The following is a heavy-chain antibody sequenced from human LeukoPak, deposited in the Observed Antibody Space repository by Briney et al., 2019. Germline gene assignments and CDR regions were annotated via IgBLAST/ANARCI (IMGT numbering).Heavy chain of an antibody. J-gene: IGHJ6*03. D-gene: IGHD2-15*01. Sequence: GGSLRLSCAASGFTFSSYWMSWVRQAPGKGLEWVANIKQDGSEKYYVDSVKGRFTISRDNAKSSLYLQMNRLRAEDTAVYYCARVLRYCSGGNCYSGGLGYMDVWGKGTTVTISS. CDR2: IKQDGSEK. CDR3: ARVLRYCSGGNCYSGGLGYMDV. CDR1: GFTFSSYW. V-gene: IGHV3-7*03.